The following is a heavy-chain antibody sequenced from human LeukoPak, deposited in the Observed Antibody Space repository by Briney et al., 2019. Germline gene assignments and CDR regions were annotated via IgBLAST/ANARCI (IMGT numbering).Heavy chain of an antibody. CDR1: GYTFTIYW. CDR2: VYPDNSET. Sequence: RGESLKISCQGSGYTFTIYWIAWVRQLPGKGLEWMGIVYPDNSETIYSPSFQGQVTISADKSISTAYLQWSSLKASDTAMYYCARLSGGSSLRNDAFHIWGQGTMVTVSS. J-gene: IGHJ3*02. D-gene: IGHD1-26*01. V-gene: IGHV5-51*01. CDR3: ARLSGGSSLRNDAFHI.